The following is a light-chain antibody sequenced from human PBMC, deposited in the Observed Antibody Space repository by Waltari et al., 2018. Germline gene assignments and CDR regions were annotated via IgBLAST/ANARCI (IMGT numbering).Light chain of an antibody. V-gene: IGKV3-11*01. CDR1: QRVDSQ. J-gene: IGKJ4*01. CDR2: DVS. CDR3: QQRYDWPIT. Sequence: EIVLTQSPATLSSSPGERATLSCRASQRVDSQLAWYQQKPGQAPRLLIHDVSNRATGVPARFSGSGSGTDFTLTISSLEPEDSACYYCQQRYDWPITFGGGTKVEIK.